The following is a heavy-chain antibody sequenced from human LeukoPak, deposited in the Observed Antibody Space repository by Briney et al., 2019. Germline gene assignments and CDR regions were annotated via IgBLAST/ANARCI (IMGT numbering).Heavy chain of an antibody. V-gene: IGHV4-59*01. CDR3: ARGPDGYNYGFDY. J-gene: IGHJ4*02. CDR1: GGSISSYY. CDR2: IYYSGST. D-gene: IGHD5-24*01. Sequence: SETLSLTCTVSGGSISSYYWSWIRQPPGKGLEWIGYIYYSGSTNYNPSLKSRVTISVDTSKNQFSLKLSSVTAADTAVYYCARGPDGYNYGFDYWGQGTLVTVSS.